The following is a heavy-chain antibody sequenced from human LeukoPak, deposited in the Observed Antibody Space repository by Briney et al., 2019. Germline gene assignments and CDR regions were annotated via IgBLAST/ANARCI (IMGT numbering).Heavy chain of an antibody. CDR2: INHSGST. Sequence: SETLSLTCAVYGGSFSCYYWSWIRQPPGKGLEWIGEINHSGSTNYNPSLKSRVTISVDTSKNQFSLKLSSVTAADTAGYYCGVGLYSGCYLLFDYWGQGTLVTVSS. J-gene: IGHJ4*02. D-gene: IGHD1-26*01. CDR3: GVGLYSGCYLLFDY. CDR1: GGSFSCYY. V-gene: IGHV4-34*01.